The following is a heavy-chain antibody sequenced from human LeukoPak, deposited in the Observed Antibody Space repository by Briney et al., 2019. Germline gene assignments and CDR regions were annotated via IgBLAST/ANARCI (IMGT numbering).Heavy chain of an antibody. V-gene: IGHV4-34*01. CDR1: GGSFSGYY. Sequence: SETLSLTCAVYGGSFSGYYWSWIRPPPGKGLEWIGEINHSGGTNYNPSLKSRVTISVDTSKNQFSLKLSSVTAADTAVYYCARGGIAAAGDYWGQGTLVTVSS. CDR3: ARGGIAAAGDY. D-gene: IGHD6-13*01. J-gene: IGHJ4*02. CDR2: INHSGGT.